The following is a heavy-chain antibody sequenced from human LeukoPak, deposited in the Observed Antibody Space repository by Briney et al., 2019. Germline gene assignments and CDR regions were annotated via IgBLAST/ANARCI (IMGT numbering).Heavy chain of an antibody. J-gene: IGHJ4*02. CDR2: IYYSGST. CDR1: GGSISSYY. V-gene: IGHV4-59*01. D-gene: IGHD5-24*01. CDR3: ARHRSKWLQSSFDY. Sequence: SETLSLTCTVSGGSISSYYWSWLRQPPGKGLEWIGYIYYSGSTNYNPSLKSRVTISVDTSKNQFSLKLSSVTTADTAVYYCARHRSKWLQSSFDYWGQGTLVTVSS.